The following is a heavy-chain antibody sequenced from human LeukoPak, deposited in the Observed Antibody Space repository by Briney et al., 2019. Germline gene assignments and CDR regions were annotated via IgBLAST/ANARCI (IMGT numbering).Heavy chain of an antibody. Sequence: GGSLRLSCAASGFTFSTYSMNWVRQAPGKGLEWVSSISSGSTYIYYAVSVRGRFTISRDNAKNSLYLQMNSLRAEDTAVYYSASSALLPYYFDSWGQGTLVTGSS. J-gene: IGHJ4*02. D-gene: IGHD2-21*01. CDR3: ASSALLPYYFDS. V-gene: IGHV3-21*01. CDR2: ISSGSTYI. CDR1: GFTFSTYS.